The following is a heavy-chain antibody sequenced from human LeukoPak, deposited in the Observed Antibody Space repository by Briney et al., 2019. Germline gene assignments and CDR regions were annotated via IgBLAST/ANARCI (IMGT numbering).Heavy chain of an antibody. D-gene: IGHD2-2*01. CDR2: MNPNSGNT. Sequence: ASVMVSCKASGYTFTSYDINWVRQATGQGLEWMGWMNPNSGNTGYAQKFQGRVTMTRNTSISTAYMELSSLRSEDTAVYYCARGGEYQLEYYYYMDVWGKGTTVTISS. V-gene: IGHV1-8*01. CDR3: ARGGEYQLEYYYYMDV. J-gene: IGHJ6*03. CDR1: GYTFTSYD.